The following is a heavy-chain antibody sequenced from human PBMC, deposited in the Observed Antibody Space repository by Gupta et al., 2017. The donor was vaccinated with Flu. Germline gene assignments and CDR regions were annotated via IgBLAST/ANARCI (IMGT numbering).Heavy chain of an antibody. V-gene: IGHV3-74*01. D-gene: IGHD6-6*01. CDR1: GFTYISYW. Sequence: EVQLVESGGGLVQPGGSLRLSCEASGFTYISYWMNWVRQAPGKGLVWVSRTNSDGGRASYADSVKGRFTISRDNAKNTLYLQMNSLRAEDTAVYYCARASTRLDDAFDVWGQETMVTVSS. CDR3: ARASTRLDDAFDV. CDR2: TNSDGGRA. J-gene: IGHJ3*01.